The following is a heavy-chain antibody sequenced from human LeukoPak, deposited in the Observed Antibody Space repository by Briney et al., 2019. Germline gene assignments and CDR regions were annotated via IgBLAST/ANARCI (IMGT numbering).Heavy chain of an antibody. V-gene: IGHV1-2*06. D-gene: IGHD3-16*01. J-gene: IGHJ4*02. CDR2: INPSTGGT. Sequence: AXVKVSCKTSGYTFIDYYVHWIRQAPGQGLEWMGRINPSTGGTDFAQKFQGKVSMTRDTSISTAYMELSRLGSDDTAVYYCATLGEDKTDTPFDYWGQGTLVTVSS. CDR1: GYTFIDYY. CDR3: ATLGEDKTDTPFDY.